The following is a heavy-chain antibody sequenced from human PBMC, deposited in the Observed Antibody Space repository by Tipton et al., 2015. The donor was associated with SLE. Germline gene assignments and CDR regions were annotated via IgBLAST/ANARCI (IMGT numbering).Heavy chain of an antibody. CDR2: IYYTGTTT. Sequence: TLSLTCTVSGGSVSSSRKYWAWIRQPPGKGLEGIGSIYYTGTTTHYNSFLKSRVTMSVDTSKNQFSLRLTSVIAADTAVYYCARLHGYSYGLNWFDPWGQGTLISVSS. D-gene: IGHD5-18*01. CDR3: ARLHGYSYGLNWFDP. CDR1: GGSVSSSRKY. J-gene: IGHJ5*02. V-gene: IGHV4-39*07.